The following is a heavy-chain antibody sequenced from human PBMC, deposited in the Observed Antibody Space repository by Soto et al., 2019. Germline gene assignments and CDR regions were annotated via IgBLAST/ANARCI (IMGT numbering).Heavy chain of an antibody. CDR2: ISGSGGST. CDR1: GFTFSTYA. CDR3: AKDLGSSGSYHGIYFDS. D-gene: IGHD1-26*01. J-gene: IGHJ4*02. Sequence: EVQLLESGGGLVQPGGSLRLSCAASGFTFSTYAMNWVRQAPGKGLEWVSTISGSGGSTYYADSVKGRFTISRDNSKNTLYLHTNGLRAEDTALYYCAKDLGSSGSYHGIYFDSWGQGTLVTVSS. V-gene: IGHV3-23*01.